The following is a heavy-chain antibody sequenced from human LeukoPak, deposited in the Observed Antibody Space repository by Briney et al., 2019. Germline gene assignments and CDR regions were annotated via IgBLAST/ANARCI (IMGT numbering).Heavy chain of an antibody. CDR1: GFTFSSYA. CDR2: ISYDGSNK. CDR3: ARGGYSGYEGAMFDP. J-gene: IGHJ5*02. V-gene: IGHV3-30*04. D-gene: IGHD5-12*01. Sequence: GGSLRLSCAASGFTFSSYAMHWVRQAPGKGLEWVAVISYDGSNKYYADSVKGRFTISRDNSKNTLYLQMNSLRAEDTAVYYCARGGYSGYEGAMFDPWGQGTLVTVSS.